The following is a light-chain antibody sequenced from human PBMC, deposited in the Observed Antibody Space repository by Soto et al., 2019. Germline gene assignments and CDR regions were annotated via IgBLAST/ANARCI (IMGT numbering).Light chain of an antibody. CDR2: EVT. CDR1: SSDVGGYYS. J-gene: IGLJ1*01. V-gene: IGLV2-8*01. CDR3: SSYAGINNLAV. Sequence: QSVLTQPPSASGSPGQSVTISCTGTSSDVGGYYSVSWYQQHPGKAPKLMIYEVTKRPSGVPDRFSGSKSGSTASLTVSGLQAEDEADYYYSSYAGINNLAVFGTGTKVTVL.